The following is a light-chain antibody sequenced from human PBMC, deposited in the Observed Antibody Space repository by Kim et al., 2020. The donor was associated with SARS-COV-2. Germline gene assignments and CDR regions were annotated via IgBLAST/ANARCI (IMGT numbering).Light chain of an antibody. CDR1: QSISSY. Sequence: SASVGDRVTITCRASQSISSYLNWYQQKPGKAPKLLIYAASSLQSGVPSRFNGSGSGTDFTLTISSLQPEDFATYYCQQSYSTPRTFGQGTKLEI. V-gene: IGKV1-39*01. CDR2: AAS. J-gene: IGKJ2*01. CDR3: QQSYSTPRT.